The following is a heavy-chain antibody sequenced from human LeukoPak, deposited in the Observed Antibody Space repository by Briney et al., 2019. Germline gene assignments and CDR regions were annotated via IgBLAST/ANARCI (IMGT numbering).Heavy chain of an antibody. J-gene: IGHJ4*02. Sequence: GGSLRLSCAASGISFSAHGMHWVRQAPGKGLEWVAIIRFDGSNIHYADSVKGRFTISRDNSKNTLYLQMNSLRAEDTAVYYCVRDGVGATTYFGYFDYWGQGTLVTVSS. D-gene: IGHD1-26*01. CDR2: IRFDGSNI. CDR1: GISFSAHG. CDR3: VRDGVGATTYFGYFDY. V-gene: IGHV3-33*01.